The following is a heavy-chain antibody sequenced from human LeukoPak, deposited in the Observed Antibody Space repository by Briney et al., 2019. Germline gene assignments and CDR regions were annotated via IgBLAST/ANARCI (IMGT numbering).Heavy chain of an antibody. V-gene: IGHV4-34*01. J-gene: IGHJ4*02. CDR1: GGSFSGDY. CDR2: INHSGST. CDR3: ARGMYSSGWPIDH. Sequence: SETLSITCAVYGGSFSGDYWSCIRQPPGKGLEWIGEINHSGSTNYNPSLKSRVTISVDTSKNRFSLKLSSVTAADTAVYYCARGMYSSGWPIDHWGQGTLVTVSS. D-gene: IGHD6-19*01.